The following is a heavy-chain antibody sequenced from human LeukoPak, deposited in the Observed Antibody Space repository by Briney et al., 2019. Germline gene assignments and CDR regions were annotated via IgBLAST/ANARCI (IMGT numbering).Heavy chain of an antibody. CDR3: ARHPMYNWNWFGP. Sequence: PSETLSLTCAVYGGSFSGYYWSWIRQPPGKGLEWIGEINHSGSTNYNPSLKSRVTISVDTSKNQFSLKLSSVTAADTAVYYCARHPMYNWNWFGPWGQGTLVTVSS. D-gene: IGHD1-20*01. CDR2: INHSGST. CDR1: GGSFSGYY. J-gene: IGHJ5*02. V-gene: IGHV4-34*01.